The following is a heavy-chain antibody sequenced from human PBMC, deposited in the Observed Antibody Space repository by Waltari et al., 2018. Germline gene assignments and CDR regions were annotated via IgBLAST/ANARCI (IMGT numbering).Heavy chain of an antibody. J-gene: IGHJ6*03. CDR3: ARDIFAVDFQSYYMDV. CDR1: GGSISSGSYY. Sequence: QLQLQESGPGLVKPSETLSLTCPVSGGSISSGSYYWGWIRQPPGKGLEWIGSIYYSGSTYSNPSLKSRVTISVDTSKNQFYLKLTSVTAADTAVYYCARDIFAVDFQSYYMDVWGKGTTVTISS. CDR2: IYYSGST. D-gene: IGHD3-3*01. V-gene: IGHV4-39*07.